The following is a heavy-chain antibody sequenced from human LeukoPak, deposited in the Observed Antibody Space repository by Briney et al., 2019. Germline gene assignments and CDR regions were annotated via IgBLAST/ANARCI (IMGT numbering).Heavy chain of an antibody. V-gene: IGHV4-61*02. CDR3: ARGAMGCSGGSCYFRDLDY. J-gene: IGHJ4*02. CDR2: IYTSGST. Sequence: SETLSLTCTVSGGSISSGSYYWSWIRQPAGKGLEWIGRIYTSGSTNYNPSLRSRVTISVDTSKNQFSLKLSSVTAADTAVYYCARGAMGCSGGSCYFRDLDYWGQGTLVTVSS. D-gene: IGHD2-15*01. CDR1: GGSISSGSYY.